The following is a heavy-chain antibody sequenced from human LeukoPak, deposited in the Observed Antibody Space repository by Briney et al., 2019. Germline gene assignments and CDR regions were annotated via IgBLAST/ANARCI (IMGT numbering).Heavy chain of an antibody. J-gene: IGHJ5*02. Sequence: PGGSLRPSCAASGFTFDDYGMSWVRQAPGKGLEWVSGINWNGGSTGYADSVKGRFTISRDNAKNSLYLQMNSLRAEDTAVYYCARGQRVVVPAAIKYWFDPWGQGTLVTVSS. V-gene: IGHV3-20*04. D-gene: IGHD2-2*02. CDR1: GFTFDDYG. CDR3: ARGQRVVVPAAIKYWFDP. CDR2: INWNGGST.